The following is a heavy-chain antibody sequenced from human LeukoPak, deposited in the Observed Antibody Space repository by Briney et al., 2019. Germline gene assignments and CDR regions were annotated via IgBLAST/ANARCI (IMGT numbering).Heavy chain of an antibody. Sequence: GGSLRLSCAASGFTFSSYAMHWVRQAPGKGLEWVSAISGSGDQTYYADSVKGRLTFSRDNSNNILHLQMHSLRADDTAVYYCATQPESYGDSASYFHHWGQGTLVTVSS. J-gene: IGHJ1*01. CDR2: ISGSGDQT. D-gene: IGHD4-17*01. V-gene: IGHV3-23*01. CDR3: ATQPESYGDSASYFHH. CDR1: GFTFSSYA.